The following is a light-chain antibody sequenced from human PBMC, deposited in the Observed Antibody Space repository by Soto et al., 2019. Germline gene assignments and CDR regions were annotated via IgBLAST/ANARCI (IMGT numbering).Light chain of an antibody. CDR3: QAWDSSTVA. Sequence: SYELTQPPSVSVSPGQTASITCSGDKLGDKYACWYQRKPGQSPVLVIYQDSKRPSGIPERFSGSNSGNTATLTISGTQAMDEADYYCQAWDSSTVAFGGGTKLTVL. V-gene: IGLV3-1*01. CDR1: KLGDKY. CDR2: QDS. J-gene: IGLJ2*01.